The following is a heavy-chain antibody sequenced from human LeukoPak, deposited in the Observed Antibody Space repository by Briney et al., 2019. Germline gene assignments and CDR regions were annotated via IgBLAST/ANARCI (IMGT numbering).Heavy chain of an antibody. CDR2: ISYDGSNK. CDR3: AKDRSSSWTWTIDY. CDR1: RFTFSTYG. V-gene: IGHV3-30*18. D-gene: IGHD6-13*01. J-gene: IGHJ4*02. Sequence: GGSLRLSCAASRFTFSTYGMHWVRQAPGKGLEWVALISYDGSNKYYADSVKGRFTISRDNSKNTLCLQMNSLRVEDTAMYYCAKDRSSSWTWTIDYWGQGTLVTVSS.